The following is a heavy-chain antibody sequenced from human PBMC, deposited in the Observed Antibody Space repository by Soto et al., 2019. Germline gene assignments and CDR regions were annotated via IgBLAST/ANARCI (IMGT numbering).Heavy chain of an antibody. V-gene: IGHV4-31*03. D-gene: IGHD2-2*03. J-gene: IGHJ6*02. CDR1: GGSISSGGYY. CDR3: ASLNGYCVSTNCHGYYGMDV. CDR2: IYYSGST. Sequence: SETLSLTCTVSGGSISSGGYYWSWIRQHPGKGLEWIGYIYYSGSTYYNPSLKSRVTISVDTSKNQFSLKLSSVTAADTAVYYCASLNGYCVSTNCHGYYGMDVWGQGTTVIVSS.